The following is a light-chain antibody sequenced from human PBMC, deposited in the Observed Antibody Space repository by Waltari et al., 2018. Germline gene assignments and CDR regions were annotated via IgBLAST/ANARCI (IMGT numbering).Light chain of an antibody. CDR1: QSVSRA. V-gene: IGKV3-20*01. J-gene: IGKJ1*01. CDR3: QHYLKLPVT. CDR2: GAS. Sequence: EIVLTQSPGTLSLSLGERATVSCRASQSVSRALAWYQQKPGQAPRLLIYGASTRATGIPERFSGSGSGTDFSLTISRLEPEDFAVYYCQHYLKLPVTFGQGTTVEI.